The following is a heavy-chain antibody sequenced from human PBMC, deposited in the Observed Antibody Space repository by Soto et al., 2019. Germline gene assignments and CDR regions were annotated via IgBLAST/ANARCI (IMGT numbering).Heavy chain of an antibody. D-gene: IGHD6-6*01. CDR3: ARVGLPAARRPYYYYYGMDV. CDR2: TYYRSKWYN. V-gene: IGHV6-1*01. CDR1: GDSVSSNSAA. Sequence: PSQTLSLTCVISGDSVSSNSAAWNWIRQSPSRGLEWLGRTYYRSKWYNDYAVSVKSRITINPDTSKNQFSLQLNSVTPEDTAVYYCARVGLPAARRPYYYYYGMDVWGQGTTVTVSS. J-gene: IGHJ6*02.